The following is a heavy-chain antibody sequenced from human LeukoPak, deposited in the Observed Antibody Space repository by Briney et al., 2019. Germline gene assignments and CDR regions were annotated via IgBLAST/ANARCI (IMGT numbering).Heavy chain of an antibody. V-gene: IGHV1-24*01. Sequence: ASVKVSCKVSGYTLTELSIHWVRQAPGKGLGWMGGFDPEDGETIYAQKFQGRVTMTEDTSTDTAYMELSSLRSEDTAVYYCATLLRGYCSSTSCYAGYFDYWGQGTLVTVSS. CDR1: GYTLTELS. J-gene: IGHJ4*02. D-gene: IGHD2-2*01. CDR3: ATLLRGYCSSTSCYAGYFDY. CDR2: FDPEDGET.